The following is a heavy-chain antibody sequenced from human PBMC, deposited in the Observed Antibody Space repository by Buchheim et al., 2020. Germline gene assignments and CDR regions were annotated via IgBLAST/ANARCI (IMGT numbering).Heavy chain of an antibody. J-gene: IGHJ4*02. Sequence: QVQLVESGGGLVKPGGSLRLSCAASGFTFSDYYMSWIRQAPGKGLEWVSYISSSSSYTKYADSVKGRFTISRDNAKNSLYLQMNSLRAEDTAVYYCARDTSLDCSGRSCIRWFDYWGQGTL. D-gene: IGHD2-15*01. CDR3: ARDTSLDCSGRSCIRWFDY. CDR2: ISSSSSYT. V-gene: IGHV3-11*05. CDR1: GFTFSDYY.